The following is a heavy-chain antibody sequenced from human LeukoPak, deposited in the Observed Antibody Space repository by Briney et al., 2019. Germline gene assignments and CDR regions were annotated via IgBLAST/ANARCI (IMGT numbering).Heavy chain of an antibody. V-gene: IGHV4-38-2*02. J-gene: IGHJ6*02. D-gene: IGHD3-22*01. Sequence: PSETLSLTCTVSGYSISSGYYWGWIRQPPGKGLEWIGSIYHSGSTYYNPSLKSRVTISVDTSKNQFSLKLSSVTAADTAVYYCARNHYDSSGYYYYYYGMDVWGQGTTVTVSS. CDR2: IYHSGST. CDR3: ARNHYDSSGYYYYYYGMDV. CDR1: GYSISSGYY.